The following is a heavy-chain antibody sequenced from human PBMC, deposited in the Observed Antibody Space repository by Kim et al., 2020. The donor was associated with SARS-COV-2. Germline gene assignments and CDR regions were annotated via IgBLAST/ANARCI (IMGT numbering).Heavy chain of an antibody. CDR2: IWYDGSNK. Sequence: GGSLRLSCAASGFTFSSYGMHWVRQAPGKGLEWVAVIWYDGSNKYYADSVNGRFTISRENSKNTLYLQMNSLRAEDTAVYYCARDPLGYSSSWYFGYYYYGMDVWGQGTTVTVSS. CDR1: GFTFSSYG. CDR3: ARDPLGYSSSWYFGYYYYGMDV. V-gene: IGHV3-33*01. D-gene: IGHD6-13*01. J-gene: IGHJ6*02.